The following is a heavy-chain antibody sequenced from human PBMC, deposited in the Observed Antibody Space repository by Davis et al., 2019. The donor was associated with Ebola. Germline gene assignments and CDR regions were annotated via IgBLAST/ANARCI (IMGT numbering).Heavy chain of an antibody. J-gene: IGHJ4*02. CDR1: GFSFSNYG. D-gene: IGHD6-19*01. Sequence: PGGSLRLSCAASGFSFSNYGLYWVRHAPGKGLEWMAVISYDGSDKYYADSVKGRFTISRDNSKNTLYLQMNSLRAEDTALYYCAREARGYSSGCFDYWGQGTLVTVSS. CDR3: AREARGYSSGCFDY. V-gene: IGHV3-30*03. CDR2: ISYDGSDK.